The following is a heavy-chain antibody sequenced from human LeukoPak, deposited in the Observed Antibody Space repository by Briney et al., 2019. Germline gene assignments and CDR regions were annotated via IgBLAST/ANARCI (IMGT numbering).Heavy chain of an antibody. CDR1: GFTFSSYS. Sequence: PGGSLRLSCAASGFTFSSYSMNWVRQAPGKGLEWVSSISSSSSYIYYADSVKGRFTISRDNAKNSLYLQMNSLRAEDTAVYYCARDGYYDILTGRRAFDIWGQGTMVTVSS. CDR3: ARDGYYDILTGRRAFDI. V-gene: IGHV3-21*01. D-gene: IGHD3-9*01. J-gene: IGHJ3*02. CDR2: ISSSSSYI.